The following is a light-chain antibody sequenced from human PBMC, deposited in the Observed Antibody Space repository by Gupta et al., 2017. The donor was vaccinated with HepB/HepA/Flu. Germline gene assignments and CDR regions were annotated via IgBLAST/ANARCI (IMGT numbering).Light chain of an antibody. J-gene: IGLJ1*01. CDR2: DVS. CDR3: SSYTSGITLL. CDR1: SSDIGHYNY. Sequence: QSALTQPASVSGSPGQSITISCTGTSSDIGHYNYVSWYQQNPGKAPKVMIYDVSNRPSGISNRFSGSKSGNTASLTISGLQAEDEADYYCSSYTSGITLLFGTGTKVTVL. V-gene: IGLV2-14*03.